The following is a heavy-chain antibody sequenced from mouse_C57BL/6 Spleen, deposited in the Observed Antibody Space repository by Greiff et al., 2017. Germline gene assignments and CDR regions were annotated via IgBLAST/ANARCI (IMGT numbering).Heavy chain of an antibody. CDR1: GYSITSGYY. V-gene: IGHV3-6*01. D-gene: IGHD1-1*01. CDR2: ISYDGSN. J-gene: IGHJ1*03. CDR3: AGGSSFWYFDV. Sequence: EVKLQQSGPGLVKPSQSLSLTCSVTGYSITSGYYWNWIRQFPGNKLEWMGYISYDGSNNYNPSLKNRISITRDTSKNQFFLKLNSVTTEDTATYYCAGGSSFWYFDVWGTGTTVTVSS.